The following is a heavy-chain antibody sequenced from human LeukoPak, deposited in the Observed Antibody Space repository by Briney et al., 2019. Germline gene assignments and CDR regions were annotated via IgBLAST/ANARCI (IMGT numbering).Heavy chain of an antibody. CDR3: AKDDRGITIFGVVVNPSDY. D-gene: IGHD3-3*01. V-gene: IGHV3-33*06. CDR1: GFTFSSYG. CDR2: IWYDGSNK. Sequence: GGSLRLSCAASGFTFSSYGMHWVRQAPGKGLEWVAVIWYDGSNKYYGDSVKGRFTISRDNSKNTLYLQMNSLRAEDTAVYYCAKDDRGITIFGVVVNPSDYWGQGTLVTVSS. J-gene: IGHJ4*02.